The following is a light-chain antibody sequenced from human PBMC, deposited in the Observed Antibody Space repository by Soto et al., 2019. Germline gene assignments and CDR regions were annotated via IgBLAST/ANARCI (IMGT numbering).Light chain of an antibody. J-gene: IGKJ4*01. CDR3: MQALQSPPT. V-gene: IGKV2-28*01. Sequence: DIVMTQSPLSLPVTPGEPASISSRSSQSLLYSNGYNYLVWYLQRPGQSPQLLIYLGSNRASGVPDKFSGSGSGTDFTLKISRVEAEDVGVYYCMQALQSPPTCGGGTKVEIK. CDR2: LGS. CDR1: QSLLYSNGYNY.